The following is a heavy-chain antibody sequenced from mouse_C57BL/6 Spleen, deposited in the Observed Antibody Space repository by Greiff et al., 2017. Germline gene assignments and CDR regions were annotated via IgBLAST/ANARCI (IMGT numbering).Heavy chain of an antibody. Sequence: EVKLMESGPGLAKPSQTLSLTCSVTGYSITSDYSNCIRKFPGNKLEYMGYISYSGSTYYNPSLKSRISITRDTSKNQYYLQLNSVTTEDTATYYCARATVYAMDYWGQGTSVTVST. V-gene: IGHV3-8*01. CDR2: ISYSGST. CDR3: ARATVYAMDY. J-gene: IGHJ4*01. D-gene: IGHD4-1*02. CDR1: GYSITSDY.